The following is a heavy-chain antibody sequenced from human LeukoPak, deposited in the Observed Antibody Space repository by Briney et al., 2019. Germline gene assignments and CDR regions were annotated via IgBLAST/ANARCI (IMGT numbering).Heavy chain of an antibody. CDR1: GGSISSYH. Sequence: SETLSLTCTVSGGSISSYHWSWIRQPPGKGLEWIGYIYYSGSTNYNPSLKSRVTISVDTSKNQFSLKLSSVTAADTAVYYCATTHYYDSSGYYLDAFDIWGQGTMVTVSS. V-gene: IGHV4-59*08. CDR3: ATTHYYDSSGYYLDAFDI. D-gene: IGHD3-22*01. J-gene: IGHJ3*02. CDR2: IYYSGST.